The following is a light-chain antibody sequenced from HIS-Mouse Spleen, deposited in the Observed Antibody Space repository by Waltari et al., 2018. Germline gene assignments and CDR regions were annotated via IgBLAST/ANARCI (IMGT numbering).Light chain of an antibody. Sequence: SYELTQPPSVSVSPGQTARITCSGDALPKKYAYWYQQKSGQAPVLVIYEDSKRPPGIPGRFSGSRSGAMASLTISGAQVDDEADYCCYSTDSSGNHRVFGGGTKLTVL. CDR2: EDS. J-gene: IGLJ2*01. CDR3: YSTDSSGNHRV. CDR1: ALPKKY. V-gene: IGLV3-10*01.